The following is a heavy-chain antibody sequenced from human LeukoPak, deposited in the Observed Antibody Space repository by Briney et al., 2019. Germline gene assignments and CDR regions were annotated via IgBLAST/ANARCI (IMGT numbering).Heavy chain of an antibody. J-gene: IGHJ4*02. CDR2: ISGSGGST. D-gene: IGHD2/OR15-2a*01. V-gene: IGHV3-23*01. Sequence: GGSLRLSCAASGFTFNNYALSWVRQAPGKGLEWVSAISGSGGSTYYADSVKGRFTISRDSSKSTLYLQMNSLRAEDTAVYYCAKDYYGEYYFDYWGQGTLVTVSS. CDR3: AKDYYGEYYFDY. CDR1: GFTFNNYA.